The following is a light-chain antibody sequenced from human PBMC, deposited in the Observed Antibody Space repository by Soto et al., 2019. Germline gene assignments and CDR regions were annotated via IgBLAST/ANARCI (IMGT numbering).Light chain of an antibody. CDR2: GAS. CDR1: QSVSSNY. Sequence: ETVLTQSPGTLSLSPGERATLSCRASQSVSSNYLAWYQQKPGQAPRLLIYGASSRATGIPDRFSGSGPGTAFTLTISRLERENFAVYSGQEYGVTPPSWTSRQATKVEI. CDR3: QEYGVTPPSWT. J-gene: IGKJ1*01. V-gene: IGKV3-20*01.